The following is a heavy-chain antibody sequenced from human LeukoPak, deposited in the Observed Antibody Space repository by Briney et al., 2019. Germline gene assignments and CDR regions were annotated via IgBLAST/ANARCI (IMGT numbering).Heavy chain of an antibody. J-gene: IGHJ6*03. Sequence: GGSLRLSCAASGFTFSSYAMIWLRQAPGKGLEWVSAISGSGGATYYADSVKGRFTISRDNSKNTLYLQMNSLRAEDTAVYYCAKETPYYYDSSGYSYCMDVWGKGTTVTVSS. V-gene: IGHV3-23*01. CDR3: AKETPYYYDSSGYSYCMDV. D-gene: IGHD3-22*01. CDR2: ISGSGGAT. CDR1: GFTFSSYA.